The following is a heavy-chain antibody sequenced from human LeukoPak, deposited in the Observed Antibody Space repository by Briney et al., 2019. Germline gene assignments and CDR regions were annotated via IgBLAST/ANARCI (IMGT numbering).Heavy chain of an antibody. V-gene: IGHV1-69*05. Sequence: SVKVSCKASGGTFSSYAISWVRQAPGQGLEWMGRIIPIFGTANYAQKFQGRVTITTDESTSTAYMELSSLRSEDTAVYYCAKEGQRYSSSWYMIYFDYWGQGTLVTVSS. CDR3: AKEGQRYSSSWYMIYFDY. J-gene: IGHJ4*02. D-gene: IGHD6-13*01. CDR1: GGTFSSYA. CDR2: IIPIFGTA.